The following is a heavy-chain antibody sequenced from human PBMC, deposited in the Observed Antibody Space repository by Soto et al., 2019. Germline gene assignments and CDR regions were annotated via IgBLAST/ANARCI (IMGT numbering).Heavy chain of an antibody. V-gene: IGHV3-7*01. J-gene: IGHJ6*03. CDR1: GFTFSSYW. CDR3: ARDQHDDFWSGYGYYYYYMDV. D-gene: IGHD3-3*01. CDR2: IKQDGSEK. Sequence: HPGGSLRLSCAASGFTFSSYWMSWVRQAPGKGLEWVANIKQDGSEKYYVDSVKGRFTISRDNAKNSLYLQMNSLRAEDTAVYYCARDQHDDFWSGYGYYYYYMDVWGKGTTVTVSS.